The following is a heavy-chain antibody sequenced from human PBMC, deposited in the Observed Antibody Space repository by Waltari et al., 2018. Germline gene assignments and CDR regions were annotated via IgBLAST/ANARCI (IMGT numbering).Heavy chain of an antibody. Sequence: EVQLLESGGGWVQVGGSLRLSCAASGFSFNTYWMTWVRQAPGKGREGGANIKKDGEHPSYGVSVKGRFPISRDNAGNSLYLQMHSLRAEDTAVYYCARDSIYSGFYSYNYGMDVWGQGTTVTVSS. CDR1: GFSFNTYW. CDR2: IKKDGEHP. CDR3: ARDSIYSGFYSYNYGMDV. D-gene: IGHD5-12*01. J-gene: IGHJ6*01. V-gene: IGHV3-7*01.